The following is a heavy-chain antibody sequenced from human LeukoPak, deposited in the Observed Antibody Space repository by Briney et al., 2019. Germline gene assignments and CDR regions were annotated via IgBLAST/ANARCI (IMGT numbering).Heavy chain of an antibody. J-gene: IGHJ4*02. D-gene: IGHD3-9*01. V-gene: IGHV4-39*01. CDR3: ARQRYFDWSPDY. CDR2: IYYSGST. CDR1: GGSISSSSYY. Sequence: SETLSLTCTVSGGSISSSSYYWGWIRQPPGKGLEWIGSIYYSGSTYYNPSLKSRVTISVDTSKNQFSLKLSSVTAADTAVYYCARQRYFDWSPDYWGQGTLVTVSS.